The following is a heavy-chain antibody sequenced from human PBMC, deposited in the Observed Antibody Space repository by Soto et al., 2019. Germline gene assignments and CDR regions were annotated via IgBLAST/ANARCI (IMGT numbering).Heavy chain of an antibody. V-gene: IGHV1-69*06. Sequence: QVQLVQSGAEVKKPGSSVKVSCKASGGTFSSYAISWVRQAPGQGLEWMGGIIPIFGTANYAQKFQGRVTITADKSTSTAYMELSSLRSEDTAVYYYASSVPGDSSGYLGAFDIWGQGTMVTVSS. D-gene: IGHD3-22*01. J-gene: IGHJ3*02. CDR3: ASSVPGDSSGYLGAFDI. CDR2: IIPIFGTA. CDR1: GGTFSSYA.